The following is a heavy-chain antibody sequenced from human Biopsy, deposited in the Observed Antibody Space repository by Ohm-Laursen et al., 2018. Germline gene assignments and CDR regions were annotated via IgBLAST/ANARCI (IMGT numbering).Heavy chain of an antibody. Sequence: GTLSLTCTVSGDSVTKYYWSWIRQPPGKGLEWIGHIYYSVMTNYNPSLQSRVSISVDTSRNQVSLNLNSVTAADTAVYFCARDVKRYCSGTSCYSGYFGMDVWGQGTTGTVS. D-gene: IGHD2-2*01. CDR2: IYYSVMT. CDR3: ARDVKRYCSGTSCYSGYFGMDV. J-gene: IGHJ6*02. V-gene: IGHV4-59*02. CDR1: GDSVTKYY.